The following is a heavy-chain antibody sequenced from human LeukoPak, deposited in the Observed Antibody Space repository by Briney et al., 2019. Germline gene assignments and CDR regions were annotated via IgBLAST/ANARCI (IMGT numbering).Heavy chain of an antibody. V-gene: IGHV3-7*01. Sequence: GGSLRLFCAASGSTFSSYWMSWVRQAPGRGLEWVANIKQDGSEKYYVGSVKGRFTISRDNAKNSLYLQMNSLRAEDTAVYYCAREYNDFWSGYEPYFDYWGQGTLVTVSS. D-gene: IGHD3-3*01. J-gene: IGHJ4*02. CDR1: GSTFSSYW. CDR3: AREYNDFWSGYEPYFDY. CDR2: IKQDGSEK.